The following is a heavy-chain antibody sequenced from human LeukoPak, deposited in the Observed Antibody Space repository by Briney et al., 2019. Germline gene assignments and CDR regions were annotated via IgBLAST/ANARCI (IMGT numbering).Heavy chain of an antibody. V-gene: IGHV3-9*01. CDR2: IYWDSSSV. CDR3: VKDRKSRDLDSLDI. D-gene: IGHD5-24*01. CDR1: EFIFDDFA. Sequence: PGGSLRLSCTVSEFIFDDFAMHWVRQAPGKGLEWVSGIYWDSSSVDYADSVKGRLTISRDNAKNSLYLQMNSLRTEDTAVYYCVKDRKSRDLDSLDIWGQGTMVTVSS. J-gene: IGHJ3*02.